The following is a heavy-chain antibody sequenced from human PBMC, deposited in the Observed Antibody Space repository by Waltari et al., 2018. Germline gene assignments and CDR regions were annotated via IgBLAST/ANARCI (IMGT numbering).Heavy chain of an antibody. CDR1: GASITSSF. V-gene: IGHV4-4*07. D-gene: IGHD2-2*01. Sequence: QVQLQESGPGLVKPSETLSLTCTVSGASITSSFWTWIRQPAGKGLEWLGLIYPTWSTNYNPSLKSRVTISVDKSTNHFSLKLSSVTAADTAVYYCARGQYCSSTSCYVDSWGQGTLVTVSS. CDR2: IYPTWST. J-gene: IGHJ4*02. CDR3: ARGQYCSSTSCYVDS.